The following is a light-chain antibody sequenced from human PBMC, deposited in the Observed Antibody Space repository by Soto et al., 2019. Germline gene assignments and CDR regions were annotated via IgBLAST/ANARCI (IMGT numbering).Light chain of an antibody. J-gene: IGKJ4*01. V-gene: IGKV3-15*01. CDR1: QSVSSN. CDR2: GAS. Sequence: EIVMTQSPATLSVSPGERATLSCRASQSVSSNLAWYQQKPGQAPRLLIYGASTRATGIPARFSGXXXXTXXTLTISSLQSEDFAVYYCQQYNNWSLTFGGGTKVEIK. CDR3: QQYNNWSLT.